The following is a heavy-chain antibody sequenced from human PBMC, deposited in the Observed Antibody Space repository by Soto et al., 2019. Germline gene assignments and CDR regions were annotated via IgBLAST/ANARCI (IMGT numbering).Heavy chain of an antibody. CDR3: ARGGSYGGNSEGEIDY. D-gene: IGHD4-17*01. J-gene: IGHJ4*02. V-gene: IGHV3-66*01. CDR2: IYSGGST. Sequence: EVQLVESGGGLVQPGGSLRLSCAASGFTVSSNYMRWVRQAPGKGLEWGSVIYSGGSTYYADSVKGRFTTSRDNSKNTLYLQMNSLRAEDTAVYYCARGGSYGGNSEGEIDYWGQGTLVTVSS. CDR1: GFTVSSNY.